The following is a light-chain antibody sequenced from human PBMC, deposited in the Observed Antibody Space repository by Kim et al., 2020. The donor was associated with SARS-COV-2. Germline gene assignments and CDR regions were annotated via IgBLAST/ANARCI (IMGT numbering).Light chain of an antibody. V-gene: IGKV3-20*01. J-gene: IGKJ1*01. CDR3: QQYGSLPGT. Sequence: ENVLTQSPGTLSLSPGEGATLSCRASQYVSGSYLAWYQQKPGQAPRLLIYGASSRATGIPDRFSGSGSGTDFTLTISRLEPEDFAVYYCQQYGSLPGTFGQGTKVDIK. CDR2: GAS. CDR1: QYVSGSY.